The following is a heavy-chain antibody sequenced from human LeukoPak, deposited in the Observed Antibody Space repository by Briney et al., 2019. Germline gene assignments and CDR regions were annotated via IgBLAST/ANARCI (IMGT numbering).Heavy chain of an antibody. CDR2: NIPILGTA. J-gene: IGHJ6*02. Sequence: SVKVSCTASGVTFTSYAISWVRQAPGQGLEWMGRNIPILGTANYAQKFQVRVTITADKSTSTAYMELSSLRSEDTAVYYCASPLVAPAASYYYYGMDVWGQGTTVTVSS. CDR1: GVTFTSYA. V-gene: IGHV1-69*04. D-gene: IGHD2-2*01. CDR3: ASPLVAPAASYYYYGMDV.